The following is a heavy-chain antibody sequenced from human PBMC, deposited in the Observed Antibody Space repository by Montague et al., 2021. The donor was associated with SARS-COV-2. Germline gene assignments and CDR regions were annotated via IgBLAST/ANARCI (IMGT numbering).Heavy chain of an antibody. Sequence: SLRLSCAASGFTVSSNYMSWVRQAPGKGLEWVSAINSGGSTYYSDSVKGRFSISRDNSKNTLYLRMNSLRAEDTAVYYCARDHRIGGTLYYYYGMDVWGQGTTVTVSS. D-gene: IGHD1-26*01. CDR2: INSGGST. V-gene: IGHV3-53*01. CDR3: ARDHRIGGTLYYYYGMDV. CDR1: GFTVSSNY. J-gene: IGHJ6*02.